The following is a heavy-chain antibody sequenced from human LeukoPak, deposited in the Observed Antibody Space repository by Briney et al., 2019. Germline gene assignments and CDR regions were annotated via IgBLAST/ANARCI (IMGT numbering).Heavy chain of an antibody. CDR1: GGSISSYY. CDR2: IYYSGST. J-gene: IGHJ4*02. Sequence: SETPSLTCTVSGGSISSYYWSWIRQPPGKGLEWIGYIYYSGSTNYNPSLKSRVTISVDTSKNQFSLKLSSVTAADTAVYYCARGKGSSWPERWGQGTLVTVSS. CDR3: ARGKGSSWPER. D-gene: IGHD6-13*01. V-gene: IGHV4-59*01.